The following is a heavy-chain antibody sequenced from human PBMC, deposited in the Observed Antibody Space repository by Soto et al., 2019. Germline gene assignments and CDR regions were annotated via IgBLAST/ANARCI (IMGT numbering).Heavy chain of an antibody. J-gene: IGHJ4*02. V-gene: IGHV4-39*07. D-gene: IGHD3-22*01. CDR1: GASLSSISYY. CDR3: ARAPHYYDSSGYDY. Sequence: SETLSLTCTVSGASLSSISYYWGWIRQPPGKGLEWVGSIFFTGNIYYNPSLKSRVTISVDTSRNQFSLKLSSVTAADTAVYYCARAPHYYDSSGYDYWGQGTLVTVSS. CDR2: IFFTGNI.